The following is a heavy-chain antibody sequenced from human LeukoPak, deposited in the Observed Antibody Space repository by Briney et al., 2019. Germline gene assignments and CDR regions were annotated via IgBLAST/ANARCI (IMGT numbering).Heavy chain of an antibody. J-gene: IGHJ3*02. CDR3: ASSFYYDSSEDAFDI. D-gene: IGHD3-22*01. CDR2: ISSSSSTI. Sequence: GGSLRLSCAASGFTFSNYVMSWVRQAPGKGREWVSYISSSSSTIYYADSVKGRFTISRDNAKNSLYLQMNSLRAEDTAVYYCASSFYYDSSEDAFDIWGQGTMVTVSS. CDR1: GFTFSNYV. V-gene: IGHV3-48*01.